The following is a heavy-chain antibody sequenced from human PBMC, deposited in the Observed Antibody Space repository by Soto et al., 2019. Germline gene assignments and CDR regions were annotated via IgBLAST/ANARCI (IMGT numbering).Heavy chain of an antibody. CDR2: IYTSGST. J-gene: IGHJ5*02. Sequence: SETLSLTCTVSGGSISSYYWSWIRQPAGKGLEWIGRIYTSGSTNYNPSLKSRVTMSVDTSKNQFSLKLSSVTAADTAVYYCARDLGFCSGYLNWFDPWGQGTLVTVSS. CDR3: ARDLGFCSGYLNWFDP. D-gene: IGHD3-22*01. V-gene: IGHV4-4*07. CDR1: GGSISSYY.